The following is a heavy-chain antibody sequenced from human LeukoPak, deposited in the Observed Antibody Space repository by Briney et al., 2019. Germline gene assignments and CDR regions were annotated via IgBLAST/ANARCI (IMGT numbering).Heavy chain of an antibody. V-gene: IGHV3-74*01. CDR3: AREDGSQLDY. D-gene: IGHD1-26*01. Sequence: PGGSLRLSCAASGFTFSSYWMHWVRQAPGKGLVWVSRINSDGSSTSYADSVKGRFTISRDNAKSSLCLQMDSLRAGDTAVYYCAREDGSQLDYWGRGTLVTVSS. J-gene: IGHJ4*02. CDR2: INSDGSST. CDR1: GFTFSSYW.